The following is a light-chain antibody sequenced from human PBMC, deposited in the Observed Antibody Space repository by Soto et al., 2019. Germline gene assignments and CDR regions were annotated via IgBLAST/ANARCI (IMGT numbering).Light chain of an antibody. CDR1: QGIRNW. Sequence: PSSVPASVGDRVTITCRASQGIRNWLAWYQQTPGKAPELLIFAASSMQSGVPSRFSGRGSGTEFTLTIDSLQPEDFATYYCQQTDSFPLSFGGGTKVDIK. J-gene: IGKJ4*01. CDR2: AAS. V-gene: IGKV1D-12*01. CDR3: QQTDSFPLS.